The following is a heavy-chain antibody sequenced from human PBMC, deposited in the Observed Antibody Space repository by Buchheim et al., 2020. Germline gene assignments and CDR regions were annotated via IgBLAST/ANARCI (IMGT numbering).Heavy chain of an antibody. V-gene: IGHV4-39*01. CDR2: IYYSGTT. CDR1: GGSISSSSYY. D-gene: IGHD2-15*01. Sequence: QLQLQESGPGLVKPSETLSLTCTVSGGSISSSSYYWGWIRQPPGKGLEWIGCIYYSGTTYYNPSLKSRVSISVDTSKNQFSLKLSSVTAADTAVDYCARHAGSRYYYYGMDVWGQGTT. CDR3: ARHAGSRYYYYGMDV. J-gene: IGHJ6*02.